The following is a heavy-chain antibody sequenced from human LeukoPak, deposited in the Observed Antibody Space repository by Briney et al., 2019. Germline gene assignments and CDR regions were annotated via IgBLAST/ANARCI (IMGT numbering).Heavy chain of an antibody. D-gene: IGHD2-2*01. J-gene: IGHJ6*03. V-gene: IGHV3-23*01. CDR1: GFTFSSYA. CDR3: AKVAGCSSTSCYRLNGYYYYMDV. Sequence: GGSLRLSCAASGFTFSSYAMSWVRQAPGKGLEWVSAISGSGGSTYYADSVKGRFTISRDNSKNTLYLQMNSLRAEDTAVYYCAKVAGCSSTSCYRLNGYYYYMDVWGKGTTVTVSS. CDR2: ISGSGGST.